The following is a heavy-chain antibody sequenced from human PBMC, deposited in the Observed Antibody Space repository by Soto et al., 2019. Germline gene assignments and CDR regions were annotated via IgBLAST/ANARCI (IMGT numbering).Heavy chain of an antibody. CDR3: ARDQAYYGSGSYYNPNWFDP. Sequence: ASVKVSCKASGYTFTSYGISWVRQAKGQGLEWMGWISAYNGNTNYAQKLQGRVTMTTDTSTSTAYMELRSLRSDDTAVYYCARDQAYYGSGSYYNPNWFDPWGQGTLVTVSS. CDR1: GYTFTSYG. J-gene: IGHJ5*02. D-gene: IGHD3-10*01. V-gene: IGHV1-18*01. CDR2: ISAYNGNT.